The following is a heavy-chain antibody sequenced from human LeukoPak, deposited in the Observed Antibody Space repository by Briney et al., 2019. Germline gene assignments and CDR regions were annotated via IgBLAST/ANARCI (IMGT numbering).Heavy chain of an antibody. V-gene: IGHV4-59*01. D-gene: IGHD3-9*01. CDR3: ARDLHYYDILTGYFSRWFDP. J-gene: IGHJ5*02. Sequence: SETLSLTCTVSGGSISRYYWSWIRQPPGKGLEWIGYIYYSGSTNYNPSLKSRVTISVDTSKNQFSLKLSSVTAADTAVYYCARDLHYYDILTGYFSRWFDPWGQGTLVTVSS. CDR2: IYYSGST. CDR1: GGSISRYY.